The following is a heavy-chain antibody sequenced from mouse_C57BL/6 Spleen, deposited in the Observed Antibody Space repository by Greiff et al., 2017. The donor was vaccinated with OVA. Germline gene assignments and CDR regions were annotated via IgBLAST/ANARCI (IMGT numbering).Heavy chain of an antibody. Sequence: VKLVESGPGLVAPSQSLSITCTVSGFSLTSYAISWVRQPPGKGLEWLGVIWTGGGTNYNSALKSRLSISKDNSKSQVFLKMNSLQTDDTARYYCARNVEDYYGSRGYWYFDVWGTGTTVTVSS. CDR2: IWTGGGT. D-gene: IGHD1-1*01. J-gene: IGHJ1*03. V-gene: IGHV2-9-1*01. CDR1: GFSLTSYA. CDR3: ARNVEDYYGSRGYWYFDV.